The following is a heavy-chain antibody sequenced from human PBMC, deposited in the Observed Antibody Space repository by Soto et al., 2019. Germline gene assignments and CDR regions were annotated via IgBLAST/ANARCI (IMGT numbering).Heavy chain of an antibody. V-gene: IGHV4-39*01. J-gene: IGHJ3*02. Sequence: SETLSLTCTVSGDSIISSDFYWGWVRQPPGKGLEWIGSTFYLGSSYYNPSLKSRVTMSVDTSKNQFSLRLRSVTAADTAVYYCASGYCSSTSCKHAFDIWGQGTMVTVSS. CDR1: GDSIISSDFY. CDR3: ASGYCSSTSCKHAFDI. CDR2: TFYLGSS. D-gene: IGHD2-2*01.